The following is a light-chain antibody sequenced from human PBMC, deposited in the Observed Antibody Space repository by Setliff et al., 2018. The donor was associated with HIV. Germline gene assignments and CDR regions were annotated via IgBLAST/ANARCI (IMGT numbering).Light chain of an antibody. V-gene: IGLV2-23*01. J-gene: IGLJ1*01. CDR3: CSNTGSNTYV. CDR2: QAT. Sequence: QSVLTQPASVSGSPGQSITISCTGTSSDIGRYNLVSWYQQYPGKAPKLMIYQATKRPSGVSNGFSGSKSGNTASLTISGLQAEDEADYYCCSNTGSNTYVFGSGTKVTV. CDR1: SSDIGRYNL.